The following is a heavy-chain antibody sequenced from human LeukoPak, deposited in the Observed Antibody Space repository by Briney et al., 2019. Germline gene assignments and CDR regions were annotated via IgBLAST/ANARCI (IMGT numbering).Heavy chain of an antibody. D-gene: IGHD5-18*01. J-gene: IGHJ3*02. Sequence: MSSETLSLTCTVSGGSISSGGYYWSWIRQHPGKGLEWIGYIYYSGSTYYNPSLKSRVTISVDTSKNQFSLKLSSVTAADTAVYYCARRQLWLRMMGAFEIWGQGTMVTVSS. V-gene: IGHV4-31*03. CDR2: IYYSGST. CDR1: GGSISSGGYY. CDR3: ARRQLWLRMMGAFEI.